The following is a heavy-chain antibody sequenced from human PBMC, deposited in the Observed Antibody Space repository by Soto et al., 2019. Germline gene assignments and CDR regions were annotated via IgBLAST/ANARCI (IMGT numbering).Heavy chain of an antibody. Sequence: VQLVESGGGVVQPGRSLRLSCAASGVTFSSYWMHWVRQAPGKGLVWVSRINSDGSSTSYADSVKGRFTISRDNAKNMLYLQMNSLRAEDTAVYYCARDSSGWYGFGYYYYGMDVWGQGTTVTVSS. CDR1: GVTFSSYW. J-gene: IGHJ6*02. CDR3: ARDSSGWYGFGYYYYGMDV. D-gene: IGHD6-19*01. CDR2: INSDGSST. V-gene: IGHV3-74*01.